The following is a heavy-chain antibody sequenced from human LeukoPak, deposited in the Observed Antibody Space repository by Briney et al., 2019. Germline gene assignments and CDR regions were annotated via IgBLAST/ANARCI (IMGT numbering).Heavy chain of an antibody. CDR3: ARIGGLTADFDY. CDR1: GFSLSTSGMC. CDR2: IDWDDDK. D-gene: IGHD2-15*01. V-gene: IGHV2-70*11. Sequence: SGPTLVNPTQTLTLTCTFSGFSLSTSGMCVSWIRQPPGKALEWLARIDWDDDKYYSTSLKTRLTISKDTSKNQVVLTMTNMDPVDTATYYCARIGGLTADFDYWGQGTLVTVSS. J-gene: IGHJ4*02.